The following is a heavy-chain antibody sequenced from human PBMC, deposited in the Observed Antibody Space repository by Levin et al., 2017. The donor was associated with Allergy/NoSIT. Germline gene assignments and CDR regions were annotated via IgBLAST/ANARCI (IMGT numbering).Heavy chain of an antibody. CDR3: SRELWFVGVAGTWTAPARNWFDP. D-gene: IGHD3-10*01. CDR1: GTSISLYF. J-gene: IGHJ5*02. V-gene: IGHV4-4*07. Sequence: TLSLTCTVAGTSISLYFWSWIRQTADKRVEWIGRVYSTGSTNYNPSLKSRITMSLDTSTNQISLNLNSMTAAATAVYYCSRELWFVGVAGTWTAPARNWFDPWGQGTLVTVSS. CDR2: VYSTGST.